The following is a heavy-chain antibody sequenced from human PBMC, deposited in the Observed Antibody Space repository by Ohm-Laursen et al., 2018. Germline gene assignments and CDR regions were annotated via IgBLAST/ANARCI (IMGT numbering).Heavy chain of an antibody. Sequence: LVKVSCKASGYTFTSYGISWMRQAPGQGLEWMGWISAYNGNTNYAQKLQGRVTMTTDTSTSTAYMELRSLRSDDTAVYYCARDLYCSGGSCYFQGVYYYYGMDVWGQGTTVTVSS. V-gene: IGHV1-18*01. D-gene: IGHD2-15*01. CDR1: GYTFTSYG. J-gene: IGHJ6*02. CDR2: ISAYNGNT. CDR3: ARDLYCSGGSCYFQGVYYYYGMDV.